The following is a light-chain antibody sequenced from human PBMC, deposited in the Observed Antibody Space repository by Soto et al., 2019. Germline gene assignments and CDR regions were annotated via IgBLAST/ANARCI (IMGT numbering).Light chain of an antibody. CDR3: HQYYTTPQT. V-gene: IGKV4-1*01. J-gene: IGKJ1*01. Sequence: DIVMTQSPDSLTVSLGERATINCKSSQTVLSSSNNRHYLAWYQQKPVQPPTLLLYWASTRESGVPDRFSGSGSGADFTLTIRRLQAEDVAVYYCHQYYTTPQTFGQGTKVEIE. CDR2: WAS. CDR1: QTVLSSSNNRHY.